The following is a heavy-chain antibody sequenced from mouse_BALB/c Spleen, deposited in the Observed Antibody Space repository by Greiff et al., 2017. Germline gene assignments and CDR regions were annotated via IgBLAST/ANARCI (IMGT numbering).Heavy chain of an antibody. Sequence: LQQPGFELVRPGASVKLSCKASGYTFTSYWMHWVKQRHGQGLEWIGNIYPGSGSTNYDEKFKSKGTLTVDTSSSTAYMHLSSLTSEDSAVYYCTRGDPYYYGSSYDYWGQGTTLTVSS. CDR2: IYPGSGST. D-gene: IGHD1-1*01. CDR1: GYTFTSYW. V-gene: IGHV1S22*01. J-gene: IGHJ2*01. CDR3: TRGDPYYYGSSYDY.